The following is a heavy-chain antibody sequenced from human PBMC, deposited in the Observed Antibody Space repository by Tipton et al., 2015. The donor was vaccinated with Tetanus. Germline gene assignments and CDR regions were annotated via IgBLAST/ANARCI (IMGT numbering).Heavy chain of an antibody. CDR1: GYTFNTYW. J-gene: IGHJ4*02. V-gene: IGHV5-51*01. CDR2: IYPDDSDT. D-gene: IGHD4-23*01. CDR3: ARHPRGNAGNPLYYFDH. Sequence: QSGAEVKGPGESLKISCKGSGYTFNTYWIAWVRQKPGKGLEWMGIIYPDDSDTRYSPSFKGQVTVSADKAINTAYLQWSSLQASDTAMYFCARHPRGNAGNPLYYFDHWGQGTLVIASS.